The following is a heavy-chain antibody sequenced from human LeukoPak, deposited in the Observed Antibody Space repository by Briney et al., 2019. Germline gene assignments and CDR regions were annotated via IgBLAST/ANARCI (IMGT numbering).Heavy chain of an antibody. D-gene: IGHD4-11*01. Sequence: GGSLRLSCAASGFTFSTYSMNWVRQAPGKGLEWVSSISSGSGYIYYADSVKGRFTISRDNAKNSLYLQMNSLRAEDTAVYYCASMTTVTTAFGYWGQGTLVTVSS. CDR3: ASMTTVTTAFGY. CDR1: GFTFSTYS. V-gene: IGHV3-21*01. CDR2: ISSGSGYI. J-gene: IGHJ4*02.